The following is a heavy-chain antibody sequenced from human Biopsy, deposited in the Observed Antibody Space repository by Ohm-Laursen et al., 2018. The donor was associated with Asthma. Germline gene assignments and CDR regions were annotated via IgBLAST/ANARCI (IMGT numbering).Heavy chain of an antibody. V-gene: IGHV4-39*01. Sequence: SDTLSLTCSLSSGSGGYMRSGNYYWGWIRQPPGKGLEWIGSIYFIGTTYYNPSLGSRVPVSPDTSKNEFSLKLASVSAADTAVYYCVRGSSSWHHGPFHYYYGLDVWGQGTTATVSS. J-gene: IGHJ6*02. CDR2: IYFIGTT. CDR1: SGSGGYMRSGNYY. CDR3: VRGSSSWHHGPFHYYYGLDV. D-gene: IGHD6-13*01.